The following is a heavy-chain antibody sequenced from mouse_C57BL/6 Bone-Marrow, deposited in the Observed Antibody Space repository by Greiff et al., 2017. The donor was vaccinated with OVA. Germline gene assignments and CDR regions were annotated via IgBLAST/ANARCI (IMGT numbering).Heavy chain of an antibody. Sequence: EVQGVESGGGLVKPGGSLKLSCAASGFTFSDYGMHWVRQAPEKGLEWVAYISSGSSTIYYADTVKGRFTISRDNAKNTLFLQMTSLRSEDTAMYYCASPIYYYGSSYVGGAMDYWGQGTSVTVSS. CDR1: GFTFSDYG. D-gene: IGHD1-1*01. V-gene: IGHV5-17*01. CDR2: ISSGSSTI. CDR3: ASPIYYYGSSYVGGAMDY. J-gene: IGHJ4*01.